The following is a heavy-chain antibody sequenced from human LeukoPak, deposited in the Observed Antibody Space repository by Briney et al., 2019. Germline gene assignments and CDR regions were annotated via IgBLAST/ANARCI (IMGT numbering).Heavy chain of an antibody. D-gene: IGHD3-22*01. J-gene: IGHJ4*02. CDR1: GYTFTGYY. Sequence: GASVKVSCKASGYTFTGYYMHWVRQAPGQGLEWMGWINPNSGGTNYAQKFQGRVTMTRDTSISTAYMELSRLRSDDTAVYYCARAHYDSSGCFDYWGQGTLVTVSS. CDR2: INPNSGGT. CDR3: ARAHYDSSGCFDY. V-gene: IGHV1-2*02.